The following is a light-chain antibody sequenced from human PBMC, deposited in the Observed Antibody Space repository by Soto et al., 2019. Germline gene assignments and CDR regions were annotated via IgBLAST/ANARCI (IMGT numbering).Light chain of an antibody. Sequence: VLTQSSCALSLSPGERATLSFCASQNVSSYVAWYQQKPGQAHRLLIYDASHRATGIPARFSGSGSGTDFTLTISRLEPEDFAVYYWQQRSNWITFGQGTRLEIK. CDR2: DAS. CDR3: QQRSNWIT. J-gene: IGKJ5*01. V-gene: IGKV3-11*01. CDR1: QNVSSY.